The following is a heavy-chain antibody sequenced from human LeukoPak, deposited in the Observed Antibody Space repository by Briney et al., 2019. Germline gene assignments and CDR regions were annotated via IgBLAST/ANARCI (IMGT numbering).Heavy chain of an antibody. V-gene: IGHV4-38-2*01. CDR2: INHSGST. CDR1: GYSISSGYY. J-gene: IGHJ3*02. Sequence: PSETLSHTCAVSGYSISSGYYWGWIRQPPGKGLEWIGEINHSGSTYYNPSLKSRVTISVDTSKNQFSLKLSSVTAADTAVYYCARVRTQFSNAFVIWGQGTMVTVSS. D-gene: IGHD1-14*01. CDR3: ARVRTQFSNAFVI.